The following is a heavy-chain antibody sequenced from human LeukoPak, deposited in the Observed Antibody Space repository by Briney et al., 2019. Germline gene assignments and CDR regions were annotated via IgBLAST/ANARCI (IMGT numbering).Heavy chain of an antibody. Sequence: GGSLRLSSAASGFTFSSYGMHWVRQAPGKGLEWVAIIWYDGNNKFYADSVKGRFTISRDNSKNTLYLQMNSLRAEDTAVYYCARDRVGGTNYFDYWGQGTLVTVSS. CDR1: GFTFSSYG. V-gene: IGHV3-33*01. CDR2: IWYDGNNK. CDR3: ARDRVGGTNYFDY. J-gene: IGHJ4*02. D-gene: IGHD1-26*01.